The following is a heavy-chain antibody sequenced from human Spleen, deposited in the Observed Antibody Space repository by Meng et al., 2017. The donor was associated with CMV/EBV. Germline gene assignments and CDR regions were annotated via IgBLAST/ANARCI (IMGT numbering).Heavy chain of an antibody. J-gene: IGHJ4*02. CDR1: GFTFNSYA. V-gene: IGHV3-64*02. CDR2: ISSNGGST. CDR3: ARESNYNVLDY. Sequence: GESLKISCAASGFTFNSYAMHWVRQAPGKGLEYVSAISSNGGSTYYADSVKGRFTISRDNSKNTLYLQMGSLSAEDMAVYYCARESNYNVLDYWGQGSLVTVSS. D-gene: IGHD1-7*01.